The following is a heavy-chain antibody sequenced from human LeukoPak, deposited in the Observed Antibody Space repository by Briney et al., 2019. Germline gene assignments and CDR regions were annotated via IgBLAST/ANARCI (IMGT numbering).Heavy chain of an antibody. J-gene: IGHJ4*02. Sequence: GRSLRLSCAASGFTFSSYAMHWVRQAPGKGLEWVAVISYDGSNKYYADSVKGRFTISRDNSKNTLYLQMNSLRAEDTAVYYCARGRSVQLPYGAFDYWGQGTLVTVSS. V-gene: IGHV3-30*04. CDR3: ARGRSVQLPYGAFDY. CDR1: GFTFSSYA. D-gene: IGHD2-2*01. CDR2: ISYDGSNK.